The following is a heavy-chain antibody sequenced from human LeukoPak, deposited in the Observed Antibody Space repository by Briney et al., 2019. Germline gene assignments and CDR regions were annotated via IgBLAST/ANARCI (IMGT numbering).Heavy chain of an antibody. V-gene: IGHV3-33*01. D-gene: IGHD5-18*01. CDR2: IWYDGSNK. CDR3: ARDEIPTPDTLDY. J-gene: IGHJ4*02. Sequence: GGSLRLSCAASGFTFSSYGMHWVRQAPGKGLEWVAVIWYDGSNKYYADSVKGRFTISRDNSKNTLYLQMNSLRAEDTAVYYCARDEIPTPDTLDYWGQGTLVTVSS. CDR1: GFTFSSYG.